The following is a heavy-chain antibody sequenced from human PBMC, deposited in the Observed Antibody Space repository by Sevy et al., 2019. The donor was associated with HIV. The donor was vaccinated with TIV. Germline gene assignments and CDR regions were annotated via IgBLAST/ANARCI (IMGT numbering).Heavy chain of an antibody. V-gene: IGHV3-23*01. CDR2: ISGPGGST. CDR1: GLSFSSYA. J-gene: IGHJ4*02. CDR3: ATDRSSGWPL. D-gene: IGHD6-19*01. Sequence: GGSLRLSCAASGLSFSSYAMNWVRQAPGEGLEWVSTISGPGGSTYYADSVKGRFTISRDNSKNTLFLQMNSLRAEDTAIYYCATDRSSGWPLWAQGTLVTVSS.